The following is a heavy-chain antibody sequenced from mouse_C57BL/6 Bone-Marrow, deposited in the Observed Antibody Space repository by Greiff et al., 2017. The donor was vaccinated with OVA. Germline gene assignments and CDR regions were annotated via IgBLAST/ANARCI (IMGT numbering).Heavy chain of an antibody. CDR1: GYTFTSYW. CDR3: AREEDYYGLNWYFDG. CDR2: IYPGSGST. D-gene: IGHD1-1*01. J-gene: IGHJ1*03. V-gene: IGHV1-55*01. Sequence: QVQLQQPGAELVKPGASVKMSCKASGYTFTSYWITWVKQRPGQGLEWIGDIYPGSGSTNYNEKFKSKATLTVDTSSSTAYMQLSSLTSEDSAVYYCAREEDYYGLNWYFDGWGTGTTVTVSS.